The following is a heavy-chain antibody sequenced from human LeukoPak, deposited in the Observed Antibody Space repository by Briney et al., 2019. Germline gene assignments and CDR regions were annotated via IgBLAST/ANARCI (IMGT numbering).Heavy chain of an antibody. D-gene: IGHD6-6*01. CDR1: GYSFSGYH. Sequence: ASVKVSCKASGYSFSGYHINWVRQAPGQGLEWMGNINPNSGGTNYAQKFQGRVTMTRDTSISTAYMELSRLTSDDTAVYYCARKSTARATSEFDYWGQGTLVTVSS. V-gene: IGHV1-2*02. CDR2: INPNSGGT. CDR3: ARKSTARATSEFDY. J-gene: IGHJ4*02.